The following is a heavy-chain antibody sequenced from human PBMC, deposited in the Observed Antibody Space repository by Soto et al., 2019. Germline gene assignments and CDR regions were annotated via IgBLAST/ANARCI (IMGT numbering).Heavy chain of an antibody. CDR3: AKESSSRRSSDY. J-gene: IGHJ4*02. D-gene: IGHD6-13*01. Sequence: GESLRRSYAASGFTVSSNYMSWVRQAPGKGLEWVSAISGSGGSTYYADSVKGRFTISRDNSKNTLYLQMNSLRAEDTAVYFCAKESSSRRSSDYWGQGTLVTVSA. V-gene: IGHV3-23*01. CDR1: GFTVSSNY. CDR2: ISGSGGST.